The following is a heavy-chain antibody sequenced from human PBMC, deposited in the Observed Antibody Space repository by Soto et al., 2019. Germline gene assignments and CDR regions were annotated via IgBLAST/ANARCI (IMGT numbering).Heavy chain of an antibody. V-gene: IGHV1-46*01. J-gene: IGHJ4*02. CDR1: GYTFTSYY. CDR2: INPSGGST. Sequence: ASVKVSCKASGYTFTSYYMHWVRQAPGQGLEWMGIINPSGGSTSYAQKFQGRVTMTRDTSTSTVYMELSSLRSEDTAVYYCARGGRDYDSSGYYETHFDYWGQGTLVTVSS. D-gene: IGHD3-22*01. CDR3: ARGGRDYDSSGYYETHFDY.